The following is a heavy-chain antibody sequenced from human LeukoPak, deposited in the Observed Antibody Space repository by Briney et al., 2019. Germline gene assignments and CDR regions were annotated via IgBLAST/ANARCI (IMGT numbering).Heavy chain of an antibody. Sequence: SEILSLTCTVSGGSISSHYWSWIRQPPGKGLEWIGYIYYSGSTNYNPSLKSRVTISVDTSKNQFSLKLSSVTAADTAVYYCARLRGGGYSYGYGQIYYFDYWGQGTLVTVSS. V-gene: IGHV4-59*08. CDR2: IYYSGST. CDR1: GGSISSHY. J-gene: IGHJ4*02. CDR3: ARLRGGGYSYGYGQIYYFDY. D-gene: IGHD5-18*01.